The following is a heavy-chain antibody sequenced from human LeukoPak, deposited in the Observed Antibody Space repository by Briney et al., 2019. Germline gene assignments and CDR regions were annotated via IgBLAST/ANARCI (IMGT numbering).Heavy chain of an antibody. CDR3: ARARGYSGYDYLY. D-gene: IGHD5-12*01. V-gene: IGHV4-34*01. CDR2: INHSGST. J-gene: IGHJ4*02. Sequence: GSLRLSCAASGFTVSSNYMSWIRQPPGKGLEWIGEINHSGSTNYNPSLKSRVTISVDTSKNQFSLKLSSVTAADTAVYYCARARGYSGYDYLYWGQGTLVTVSS. CDR1: GFTVSSNY.